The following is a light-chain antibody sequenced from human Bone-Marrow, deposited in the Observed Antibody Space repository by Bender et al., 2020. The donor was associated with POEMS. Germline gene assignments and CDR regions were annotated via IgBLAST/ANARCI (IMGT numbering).Light chain of an antibody. V-gene: IGLV3-21*02. CDR2: DDS. CDR1: NIGGAS. Sequence: SYVLTQPPSVSVAPGQTARISCGGDNIGGASVHWYQQKPGQAPVLVVHDDSDRPSGISERFSGSNSGNTATLTISRVEAGDEADYYCQVWDSSTDHVVFGGGTKLTVL. J-gene: IGLJ2*01. CDR3: QVWDSSTDHVV.